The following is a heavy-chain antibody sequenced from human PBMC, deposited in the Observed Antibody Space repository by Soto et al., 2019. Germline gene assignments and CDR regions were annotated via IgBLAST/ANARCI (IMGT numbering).Heavy chain of an antibody. CDR3: VRTYETSGYPFDY. Sequence: GASVKVSCKASGYTFINYYIHWVRQAPGQGLDWMGIINPSGGSTSYAQKFQGRVTMTRDTSTSTVYMELSSLRSEDTGLYYCVRTYETSGYPFDYWGQGTLVTVSS. V-gene: IGHV1-46*01. CDR1: GYTFINYY. CDR2: INPSGGST. D-gene: IGHD3-22*01. J-gene: IGHJ4*02.